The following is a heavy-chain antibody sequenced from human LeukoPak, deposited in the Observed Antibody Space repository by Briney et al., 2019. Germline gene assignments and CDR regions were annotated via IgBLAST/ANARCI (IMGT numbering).Heavy chain of an antibody. CDR1: GGSFSGYY. CDR3: SNYDSSGSSSRSYFQH. V-gene: IGHV4-34*03. Sequence: SETLSLTCAVYGGSFSGYYWSWIRQPPGKGLEWIGEINHSGSTNYNPSLKSRRTISVDTSKNQFSLKLSSVTAADTAVYYCSNYDSSGSSSRSYFQHWGQGTLVTVSS. CDR2: INHSGST. D-gene: IGHD3-22*01. J-gene: IGHJ1*01.